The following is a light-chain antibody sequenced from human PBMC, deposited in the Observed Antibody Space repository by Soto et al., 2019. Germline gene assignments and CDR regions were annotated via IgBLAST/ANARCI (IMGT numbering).Light chain of an antibody. CDR3: QQYGSSPIT. Sequence: EIVMKQSPATLSVSPGERGTFSCRASQRIYSNLAWYQHTPGQAPRLLISGASTGATGLPSRFSGSGSGTDFTLTISRLEPEDFAVYYCQQYGSSPITFGQGTRLEIK. V-gene: IGKV3D-15*02. CDR2: GAS. CDR1: QRIYSN. J-gene: IGKJ5*01.